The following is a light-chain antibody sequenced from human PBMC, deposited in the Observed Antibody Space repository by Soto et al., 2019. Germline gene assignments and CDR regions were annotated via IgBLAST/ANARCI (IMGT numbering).Light chain of an antibody. V-gene: IGLV2-8*01. CDR1: SSDVGTYDY. CDR3: SSYAGSDNLV. Sequence: QSVLTQPPSASGSPGQSVTISCAGTSSDVGTYDYVSWYQQHPGKAPKLIIYEVNKRPSGVPDRFSGSKSDNTASLTVSGLQAEDEADYYCSSYAGSDNLVFGGGTKLTVL. CDR2: EVN. J-gene: IGLJ2*01.